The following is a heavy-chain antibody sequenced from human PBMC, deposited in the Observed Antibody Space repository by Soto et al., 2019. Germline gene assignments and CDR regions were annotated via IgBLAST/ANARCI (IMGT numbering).Heavy chain of an antibody. CDR2: ISAYNGNT. J-gene: IGHJ3*02. CDR1: GYTFTSYG. D-gene: IGHD3-22*01. CDR3: ARAAQFARIVAVSAFDI. V-gene: IGHV1-18*01. Sequence: ASVKVSCKASGYTFTSYGISWVRQAPGQGLEWMGWISAYNGNTNYAQKLQGRVTMTTDTSTSTAYMELRSLRSDDTAVYYCARAAQFARIVAVSAFDIWGQGTMVTVSS.